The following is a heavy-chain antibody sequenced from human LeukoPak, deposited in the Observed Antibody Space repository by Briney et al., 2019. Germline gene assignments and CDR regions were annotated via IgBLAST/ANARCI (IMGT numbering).Heavy chain of an antibody. CDR3: ARGTTYDFWSGYSNNWFDP. CDR2: INHSGST. J-gene: IGHJ5*02. Sequence: PSETLSLTCAVYGGSFSGYYWSWIRQPPGKGLEWIGEINHSGSTNYNPSLKSRVTISVVTSKNQFSLKLSSVTAADTAVYYCARGTTYDFWSGYSNNWFDPWGQGTLVTVSS. D-gene: IGHD3-3*01. V-gene: IGHV4-34*01. CDR1: GGSFSGYY.